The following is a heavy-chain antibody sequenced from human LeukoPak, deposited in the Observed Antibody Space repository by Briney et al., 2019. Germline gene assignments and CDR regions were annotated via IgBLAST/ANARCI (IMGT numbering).Heavy chain of an antibody. Sequence: QSGGSLRLSCAASGFALSSYGMHWVRQAPGKGLEWVAFVRFNGNNEYYAGSVKGRFSISRDNSKNTLYLQMNSLRVEDTAVYYCARDGFYSNYGLDYWGQGTLVTVSS. CDR2: VRFNGNNE. V-gene: IGHV3-30*02. D-gene: IGHD4-11*01. CDR1: GFALSSYG. J-gene: IGHJ4*02. CDR3: ARDGFYSNYGLDY.